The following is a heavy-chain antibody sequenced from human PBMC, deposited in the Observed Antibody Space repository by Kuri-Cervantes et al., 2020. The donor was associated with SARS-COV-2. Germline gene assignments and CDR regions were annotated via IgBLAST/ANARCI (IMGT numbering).Heavy chain of an antibody. CDR3: ARGQDCSSTSCYVSDAFDI. CDR2: IYYSGST. CDR1: GGSISSYY. Sequence: SETLSLTCTVSGGSISSYYWSWIRQPPGKGLGWIGYIYYSGSTNYNPSLKSRVTISVDTSKNQFSLKLSSVTAADTAVYYCARGQDCSSTSCYVSDAFDIWGQGTMVTVSS. D-gene: IGHD2-2*01. J-gene: IGHJ3*02. V-gene: IGHV4-59*12.